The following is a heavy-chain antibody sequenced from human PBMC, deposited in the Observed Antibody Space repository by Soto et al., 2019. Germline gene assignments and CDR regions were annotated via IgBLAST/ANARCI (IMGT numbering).Heavy chain of an antibody. CDR3: ARVDGSGLGVY. CDR2: IYSGGST. CDR1: GFTVSSNY. Sequence: EVQLVESGGGLVQPGGSLRLSCAASGFTVSSNYMSWVRQAPGKGLEWVSVIYSGGSTYYADSVKGRFTISRHNSKNTLYLQMNSLSAEDTAVYYCARVDGSGLGVYWGQGTLVTVSS. V-gene: IGHV3-53*04. J-gene: IGHJ4*02. D-gene: IGHD3-10*01.